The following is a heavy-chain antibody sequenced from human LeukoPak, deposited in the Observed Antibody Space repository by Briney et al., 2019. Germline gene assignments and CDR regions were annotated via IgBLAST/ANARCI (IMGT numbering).Heavy chain of an antibody. J-gene: IGHJ4*02. V-gene: IGHV4-4*07. Sequence: PSETLSLTCTVSGVSISSYYWNWIRQPAGKGLEWIGRIYTSGSTKYNPSLKSRVTMSVDTSKNQFSLKLSSVTAADTAVYYCARDKWGADTNYGGPSTASMYYFDYWGQGTLVTVSS. CDR1: GVSISSYY. CDR2: IYTSGST. CDR3: ARDKWGADTNYGGPSTASMYYFDY. D-gene: IGHD4-23*01.